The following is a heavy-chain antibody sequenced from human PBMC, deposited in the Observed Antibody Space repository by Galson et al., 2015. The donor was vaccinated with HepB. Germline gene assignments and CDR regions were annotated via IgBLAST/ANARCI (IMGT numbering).Heavy chain of an antibody. J-gene: IGHJ5*01. CDR2: VSGSSDYT. V-gene: IGHV3-23*01. D-gene: IGHD5-18*01. CDR3: AKGYGLFDS. Sequence: SLRLSCAASGFTFNRHAMSWVRQAPGKGLEWVSVVSGSSDYTFYADSVRGRFTISRDNSKNTLYLQMNSLRAEYTALYYCAKGYGLFDSWGQGTLVTVSS. CDR1: GFTFNRHA.